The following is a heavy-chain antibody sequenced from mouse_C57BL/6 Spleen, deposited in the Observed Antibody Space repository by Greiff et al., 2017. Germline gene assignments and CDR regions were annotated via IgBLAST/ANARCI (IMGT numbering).Heavy chain of an antibody. CDR1: GFTFSDYG. Sequence: EVMLVESGGGLVKPGGSLKLSCAASGFTFSDYGMHWVRQAPEKGLEWVAYISSGSSTIYYADTVKGRFTISRDNAKNTLFLQMTSLRSEDTAMYYCARSYYDCDPYYFGYWGQGTTLTVSS. V-gene: IGHV5-17*01. D-gene: IGHD2-4*01. CDR2: ISSGSSTI. J-gene: IGHJ2*01. CDR3: ARSYYDCDPYYFGY.